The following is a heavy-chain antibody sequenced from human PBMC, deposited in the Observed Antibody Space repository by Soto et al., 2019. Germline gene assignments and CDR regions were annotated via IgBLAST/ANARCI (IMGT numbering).Heavy chain of an antibody. Sequence: LRLSCAASGFTFKTYAMSWVRQAPGRGLEWVSGLYGSGGGISYSDSVKGRFTISRDNSNNMLYLQMYSLRVDDTGVYYCAKDRQPDGLWPFDHWGRGTLVTVSS. CDR1: GFTFKTYA. CDR2: LYGSGGGI. J-gene: IGHJ4*02. D-gene: IGHD2-8*01. V-gene: IGHV3-23*01. CDR3: AKDRQPDGLWPFDH.